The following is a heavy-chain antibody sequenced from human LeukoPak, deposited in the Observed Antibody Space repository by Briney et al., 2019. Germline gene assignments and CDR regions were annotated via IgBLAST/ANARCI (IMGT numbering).Heavy chain of an antibody. J-gene: IGHJ4*02. CDR1: GFTFSSYG. D-gene: IGHD4-23*01. Sequence: QAGGSLRLSCAASGFTFSSYGMHWVRQAPGKGLEWVAFIRYDGSNKYYADSVKGRFTISRDNSKNTLYLQMNSLRAEDTAVYYCAKDPTRLRWVLGYFDYWGQGTLVTVSS. CDR3: AKDPTRLRWVLGYFDY. CDR2: IRYDGSNK. V-gene: IGHV3-30*02.